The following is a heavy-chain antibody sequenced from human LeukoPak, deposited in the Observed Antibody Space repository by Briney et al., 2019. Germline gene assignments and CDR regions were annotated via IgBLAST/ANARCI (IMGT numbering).Heavy chain of an antibody. V-gene: IGHV3-73*01. CDR1: GFTFSGSS. J-gene: IGHJ4*02. CDR3: TRQAVGAEINFDY. CDR2: IRSKANSYAT. D-gene: IGHD1-26*01. Sequence: GGSLRLSCAASGFTFSGSSMNWVRQASGKGLEWVGRIRSKANSYATTYAASVKGRFTISRDESKNTAYLQMNSLKTEDTAVYYCTRQAVGAEINFDYRGQGTLVTVSS.